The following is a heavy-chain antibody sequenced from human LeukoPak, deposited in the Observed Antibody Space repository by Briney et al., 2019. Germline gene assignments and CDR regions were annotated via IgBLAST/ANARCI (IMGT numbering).Heavy chain of an antibody. CDR3: ARDPIGGSTIFDS. V-gene: IGHV6-1*01. J-gene: IGHJ4*02. CDR2: TYFRSKWYY. CDR1: GDSFSSDSAA. Sequence: SQTLSLTCAISGDSFSSDSAAWNWIRQSPSRGLEWLARTYFRSKWYYDYALAVKGRITINPDTSKNQFSLQLNSVTPEDTAVYFCARDPIGGSTIFDSWGQGTLVTVSS. D-gene: IGHD1-26*01.